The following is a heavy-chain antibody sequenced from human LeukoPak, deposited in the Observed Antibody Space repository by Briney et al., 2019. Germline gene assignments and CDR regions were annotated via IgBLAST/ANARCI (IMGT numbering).Heavy chain of an antibody. D-gene: IGHD5/OR15-5a*01. CDR2: IKHDGSEK. CDR1: GFTFSTYW. V-gene: IGHV3-7*04. CDR3: ARGAHSSVWEYFFYYTDV. J-gene: IGHJ6*03. Sequence: QAGGSLRLSCAVSGFTFSTYWMSWVRQAPGKGLEWVANIKHDGSEKYSVDSAKGRFTISRDNAKNSLYLQMNSLRAEDTAVYYCARGAHSSVWEYFFYYTDVWGKGTTVIVSS.